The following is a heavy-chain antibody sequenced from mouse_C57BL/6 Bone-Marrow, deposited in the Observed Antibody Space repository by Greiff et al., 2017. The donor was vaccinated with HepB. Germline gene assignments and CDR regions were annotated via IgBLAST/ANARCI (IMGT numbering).Heavy chain of an antibody. Sequence: EVHLVESGEGLVKPGGSLKLSCAASGFTFSSYAMSWVRQTPEKRLEWVAYISSGGDYIYYADTVKGRFTISRDNARNTLYLQMSSLKSEDTAMYYCTRDYYGSRGRYYFDYWGQGTTLTVSS. D-gene: IGHD1-1*01. J-gene: IGHJ2*01. CDR2: ISSGGDYI. V-gene: IGHV5-9-1*02. CDR3: TRDYYGSRGRYYFDY. CDR1: GFTFSSYA.